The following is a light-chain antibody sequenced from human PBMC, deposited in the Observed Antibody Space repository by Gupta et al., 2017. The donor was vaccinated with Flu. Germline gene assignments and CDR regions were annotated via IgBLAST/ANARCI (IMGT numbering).Light chain of an antibody. CDR2: LGS. J-gene: IGKJ2*01. CDR3: MQALPKGT. V-gene: IGKV2-28*01. CDR1: QSLLHSNGYNY. Sequence: DIVMTQSPLSLPVTPGEPASISCRSSQSLLHSNGYNYLDWYLQKPGQSPQLLIYLGSNRASGVPDRFSGSGSGTDFTLKISRVEDEDVGVYYCMQALPKGTFGQGTKLEIK.